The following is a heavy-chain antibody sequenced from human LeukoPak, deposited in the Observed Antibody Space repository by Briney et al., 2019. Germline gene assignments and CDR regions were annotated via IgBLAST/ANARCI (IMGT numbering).Heavy chain of an antibody. CDR1: GGSISSCY. V-gene: IGHV4-59*01. CDR2: IYSSGST. Sequence: PSETLSLTCTVSGGSISSCYWNWIRQPPGKGLELIGYIYSSGSTNYNPSLKSRVTISVDTSKNQFSLKLNSVTAADTAVYFCARGPTNYFFDHWGLGTLVTGPS. CDR3: ARGPTNYFFDH. D-gene: IGHD4/OR15-4a*01. J-gene: IGHJ4*02.